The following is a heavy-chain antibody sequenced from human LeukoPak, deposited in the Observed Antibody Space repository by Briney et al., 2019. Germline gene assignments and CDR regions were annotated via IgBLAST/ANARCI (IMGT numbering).Heavy chain of an antibody. Sequence: GGSLRLSCAASGFTFDDYGMHWVRQAPGKGLEWVSLITWNGGITYYADSVKGRSTISRDNSKNTLYLQMNSLRAEDTAVYYCAKVGYSSGWGYFQHWGQGTLVTVSS. J-gene: IGHJ1*01. CDR1: GFTFDDYG. D-gene: IGHD6-19*01. CDR3: AKVGYSSGWGYFQH. CDR2: ITWNGGIT. V-gene: IGHV3-43D*04.